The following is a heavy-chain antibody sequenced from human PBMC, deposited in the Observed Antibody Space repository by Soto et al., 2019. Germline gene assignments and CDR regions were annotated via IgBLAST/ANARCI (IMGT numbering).Heavy chain of an antibody. CDR1: GFTFSSYW. V-gene: IGHV3-7*01. J-gene: IGHJ4*02. CDR2: IKQDGSEK. D-gene: IGHD5-18*01. Sequence: EVQLVESGGGLVQPGGSLRLSCGASGFTFSSYWMSWVRQAPGKGLEWVANIKQDGSEKYYVDSVKGRFTISRDNAKNSLYLQMSPVRAEDTAVYYCARTDTAVVSIHFDYWGQGTLVTVSS. CDR3: ARTDTAVVSIHFDY.